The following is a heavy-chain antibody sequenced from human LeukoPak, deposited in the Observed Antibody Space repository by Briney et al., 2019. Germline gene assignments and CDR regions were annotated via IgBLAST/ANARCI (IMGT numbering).Heavy chain of an antibody. CDR3: ARPFAVAGTGHDAFDI. V-gene: IGHV4-34*01. D-gene: IGHD6-19*01. CDR1: GGSFSGYY. CDR2: INHSGST. Sequence: SETLSLTCAVYGGSFSGYYWSWIRQPPGKGLEWIGEINHSGSTNYNPSLKSRVTISVDTSKNQFSLKLSSVTAADTAVYYCARPFAVAGTGHDAFDIWGQGTMVTVSS. J-gene: IGHJ3*02.